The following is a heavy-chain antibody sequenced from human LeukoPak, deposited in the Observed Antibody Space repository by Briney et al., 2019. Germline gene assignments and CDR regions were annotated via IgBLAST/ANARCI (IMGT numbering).Heavy chain of an antibody. CDR3: ARYITTYPRRLAGAFDI. Sequence: SETLSLTCTVSGGSISSYYWSWIRQPAGKGLEWIGRIYTSGSTNYNPSLKSRVTMSVDTSKNQFSLKLSSVTAADTAVYYCARYITTYPRRLAGAFDIWGQGTMVTVSS. CDR2: IYTSGST. CDR1: GGSISSYY. J-gene: IGHJ3*02. D-gene: IGHD3-22*01. V-gene: IGHV4-4*07.